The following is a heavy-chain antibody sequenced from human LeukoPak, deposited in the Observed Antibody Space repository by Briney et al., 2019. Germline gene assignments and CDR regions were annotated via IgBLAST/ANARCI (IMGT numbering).Heavy chain of an antibody. CDR2: LNINSAGR. Sequence: ASVKLCCTAAGYTFTGSYMYSGAQAPGQGVGWRGGLNINSAGRDYAKKSPGRVTLTRDTSSSTTCLELSRLRSEVTAVYYIAGGGDYGDIANDYWGQGTLVTVSS. D-gene: IGHD4-17*01. V-gene: IGHV1-2*02. CDR3: AGGGDYGDIANDY. CDR1: GYTFTGSY. J-gene: IGHJ4*02.